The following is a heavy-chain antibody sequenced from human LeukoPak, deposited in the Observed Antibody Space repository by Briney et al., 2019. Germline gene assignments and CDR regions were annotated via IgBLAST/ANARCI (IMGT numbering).Heavy chain of an antibody. Sequence: LETLSLTPTLSLASLSSDYWNCMRQPPGKGLEWSGQISDSGGINYNPSLKSRATISSDTSKNNFSMNRSSMTAADKAMNYCARTKAFYHLGQGKIGTVSS. CDR1: LASLSSDY. CDR3: ARTKAFYH. V-gene: IGHV4-59*08. J-gene: IGHJ3*01. CDR2: ISDSGGI.